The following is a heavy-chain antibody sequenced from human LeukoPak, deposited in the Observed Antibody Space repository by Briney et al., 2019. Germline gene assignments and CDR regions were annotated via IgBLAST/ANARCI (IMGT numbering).Heavy chain of an antibody. D-gene: IGHD3-3*01. J-gene: IGHJ5*02. Sequence: SVKVSCKASGGTFTSYGITWLRQAPGQGLEWMGWFIPTFRTSNYAQKFQDRLTITADESASIAYMELSSLRFEDTAVYYCARSYYDFWRFDLWGQGTLVTVSS. V-gene: IGHV1-69*13. CDR3: ARSYYDFWRFDL. CDR1: GGTFTSYG. CDR2: FIPTFRTS.